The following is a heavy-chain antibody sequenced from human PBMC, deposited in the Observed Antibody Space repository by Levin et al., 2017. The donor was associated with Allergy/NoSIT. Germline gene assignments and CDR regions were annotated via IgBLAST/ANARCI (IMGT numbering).Heavy chain of an antibody. CDR2: IYYSGST. CDR3: ARDSNGSYFWSDY. V-gene: IGHV4-59*01. J-gene: IGHJ4*02. Sequence: SETLSLTCTVSGGSISNFFWSWVRQPPGKGLEWIGYIYYSGSTNYNPSLKSRVTISVDTSKNQFSLKLSSVTAADTAVYYCARDSNGSYFWSDYWGQGTLVTVSS. D-gene: IGHD1-26*01. CDR1: GGSISNFF.